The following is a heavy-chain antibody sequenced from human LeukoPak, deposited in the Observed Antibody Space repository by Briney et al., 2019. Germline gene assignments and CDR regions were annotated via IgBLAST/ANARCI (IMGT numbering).Heavy chain of an antibody. D-gene: IGHD5-18*01. V-gene: IGHV3-66*01. CDR2: IYSGGNT. CDR3: ARVVRGYSYGYLDY. Sequence: GGSLRPSCAASGFTVSSNYMSWVRQAPGKGLEWVSVIYSGGNTYYADSVKGRFTISRDNSKNTLYLQMNSLRAEDTAVYYCARVVRGYSYGYLDYWGQGTLVTVSS. J-gene: IGHJ4*02. CDR1: GFTVSSNY.